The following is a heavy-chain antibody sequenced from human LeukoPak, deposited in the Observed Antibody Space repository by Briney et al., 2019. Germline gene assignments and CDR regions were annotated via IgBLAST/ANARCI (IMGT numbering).Heavy chain of an antibody. Sequence: GAPVKVSCKASGYTFTGQYLHWVRQGPGQGLEWMGWITPNSGGTNYAQKFQGRVTMTRDTSISTAYMELSRLRSDDTALYYCASGSGTYSPDYWGQGTLVTVSS. CDR2: ITPNSGGT. J-gene: IGHJ4*02. D-gene: IGHD3-10*01. CDR3: ASGSGTYSPDY. CDR1: GYTFTGQY. V-gene: IGHV1-2*02.